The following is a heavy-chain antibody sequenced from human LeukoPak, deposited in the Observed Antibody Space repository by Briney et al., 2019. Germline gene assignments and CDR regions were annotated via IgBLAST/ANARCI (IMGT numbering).Heavy chain of an antibody. CDR3: ASRRITIFGVVTSDAFDI. CDR1: GYSISSGYY. Sequence: SETLSLTCAVSGYSISSGYYWGWIRQPPGKGLEWTGSIYHSGSTYYNPSLKSRVTISVDTSKNQFSLKLSSVTAADTAVYYCASRRITIFGVVTSDAFDIWGQGTMVTVSS. V-gene: IGHV4-38-2*01. CDR2: IYHSGST. J-gene: IGHJ3*02. D-gene: IGHD3-3*01.